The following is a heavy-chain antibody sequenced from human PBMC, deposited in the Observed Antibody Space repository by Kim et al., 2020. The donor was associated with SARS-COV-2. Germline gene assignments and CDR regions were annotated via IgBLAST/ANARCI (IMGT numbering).Heavy chain of an antibody. V-gene: IGHV1-3*01. CDR3: ARDIIVVKYYGMDV. J-gene: IGHJ6*02. Sequence: QRFRGRVTITRDTSASTAYMELGSLRSEDTAVYYCARDIIVVKYYGMDVWGQGATVTVSS. D-gene: IGHD2-2*01.